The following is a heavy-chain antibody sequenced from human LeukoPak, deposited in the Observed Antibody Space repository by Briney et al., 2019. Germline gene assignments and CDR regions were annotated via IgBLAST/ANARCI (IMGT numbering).Heavy chain of an antibody. CDR1: GYSFTSYW. CDR2: IYPGDSDT. Sequence: GESLKISCKGSGYSFTSYWIGWVRPAPGEGLEWMGIIYPGDSDTRYSLSFQGQVTISADKSISTAYLQWSSLKASDTAMYYCARRAMVCFDYWGQGTLVTVSS. D-gene: IGHD5-18*01. J-gene: IGHJ4*02. V-gene: IGHV5-51*01. CDR3: ARRAMVCFDY.